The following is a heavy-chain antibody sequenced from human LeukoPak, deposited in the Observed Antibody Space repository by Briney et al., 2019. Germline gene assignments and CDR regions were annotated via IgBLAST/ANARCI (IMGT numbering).Heavy chain of an antibody. V-gene: IGHV3-30*18. CDR1: GFTFSSHG. CDR2: ISYDGSNK. J-gene: IGHJ4*02. D-gene: IGHD2-2*01. Sequence: GRSLRLSCAASGFTFSSHGMHWVRQAPGKGLEWVAVISYDGSNKYYADSVKGRFTISRDNSKNTLYLQMNSLRAEDTAVYYCAKEGNDQGYFDYWGQGTLVTVSS. CDR3: AKEGNDQGYFDY.